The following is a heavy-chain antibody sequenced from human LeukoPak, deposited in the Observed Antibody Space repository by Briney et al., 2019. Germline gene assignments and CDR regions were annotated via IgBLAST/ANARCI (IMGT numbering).Heavy chain of an antibody. Sequence: SETLSLTCTVSGGSISNYYWTWIRQPPGKGLEWIGYIYSSGNTNYNPSLNSRVTISLDTSKNQFSLMLRSLTAADTAVYYCARRYTASPGERFDYLGQGSLVTVSS. V-gene: IGHV4-59*08. D-gene: IGHD1-1*01. CDR1: GGSISNYY. J-gene: IGHJ4*02. CDR3: ARRYTASPGERFDY. CDR2: IYSSGNT.